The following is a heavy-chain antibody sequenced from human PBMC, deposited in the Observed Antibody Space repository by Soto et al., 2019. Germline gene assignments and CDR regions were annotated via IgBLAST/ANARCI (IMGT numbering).Heavy chain of an antibody. CDR3: VRDGPKTLLDWFDP. J-gene: IGHJ5*02. Sequence: QVQLQESGPGLVKPSETLSLTCTVSGASISGFYWSWIRKSAGKGLEWIGRIYATGTTDYNPSLKRRVVMAVDTSKKQFSLKLRSVNAADTAVYYCVRDGPKTLLDWFDPWGQGISVTVSS. D-gene: IGHD2-8*02. V-gene: IGHV4-4*07. CDR2: IYATGTT. CDR1: GASISGFY.